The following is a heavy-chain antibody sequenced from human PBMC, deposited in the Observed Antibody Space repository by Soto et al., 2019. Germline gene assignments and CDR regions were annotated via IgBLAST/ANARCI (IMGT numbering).Heavy chain of an antibody. D-gene: IGHD1-1*01. CDR1: GLTVSGTKY. CDR2: LYDVFGS. V-gene: IGHV3-53*01. J-gene: IGHJ3*01. CDR3: ASWHEREHAYDV. Sequence: DVQLVESGGGLIQPGESLRLSCAAFGLTVSGTKYVAWVRQAPGKGLEWVSALYDVFGSFYADTVKGRFTTSSDRSKSTVYLQMNDLRPDDTAVYYCASWHEREHAYDVWGQGTTVIVSS.